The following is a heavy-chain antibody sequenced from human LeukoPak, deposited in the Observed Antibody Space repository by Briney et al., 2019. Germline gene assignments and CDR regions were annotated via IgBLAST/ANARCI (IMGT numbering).Heavy chain of an antibody. CDR3: ATGIMIPAGFDY. CDR1: GDTLSQLT. CDR2: FDPEYGEK. Sequence: ASVKVSCKISGDTLSQLTIHWVRQATGEGLEKMGRFDPEYGEKVFAQTFQGRVTMTGDTSTNTAYMELSSLRSEDTAVYYCATGIMIPAGFDYWGQGTLVTVSS. D-gene: IGHD3-16*01. V-gene: IGHV1-24*01. J-gene: IGHJ4*02.